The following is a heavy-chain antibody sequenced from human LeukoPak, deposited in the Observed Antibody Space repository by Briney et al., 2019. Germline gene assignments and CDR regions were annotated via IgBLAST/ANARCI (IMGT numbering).Heavy chain of an antibody. CDR1: GFXFSSYA. CDR2: ISGSGGST. CDR3: AKESSIAVAGGPVDY. D-gene: IGHD6-19*01. V-gene: IGHV3-23*01. J-gene: IGHJ4*02. Sequence: GGSLRLSCAASGFXFSSYAMSWVRQAPGKGLEWVSVISGSGGSTYYADSAKGRFTISRDNSKSTLYLQMNSLRVEDTAVYYCAKESSIAVAGGPVDYWGQGTLVTVSS.